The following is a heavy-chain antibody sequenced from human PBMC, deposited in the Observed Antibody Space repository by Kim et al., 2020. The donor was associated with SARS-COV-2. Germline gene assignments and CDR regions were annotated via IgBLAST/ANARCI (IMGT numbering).Heavy chain of an antibody. Sequence: AQTFQGRVTITADESTSTAYMELSSLRSEDTAVYYCASRGETAMDWYFDLWGRGTLVTVSS. V-gene: IGHV1-69*01. CDR3: ASRGETAMDWYFDL. J-gene: IGHJ2*01. D-gene: IGHD2-21*02.